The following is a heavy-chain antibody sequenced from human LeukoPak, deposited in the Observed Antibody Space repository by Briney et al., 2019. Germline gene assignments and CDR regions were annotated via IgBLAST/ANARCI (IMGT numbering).Heavy chain of an antibody. D-gene: IGHD6-13*01. CDR2: ISSSGSTI. Sequence: SLRLSCAASGFTFSSYEMNWVRQAPGKGLEWVSYISSSGSTIYYADSVKGRFTISRDNAKNSLYLQMNSLRAEDTAVYYCARAYSSSWYAKYFDYWGQGTLVTVSS. J-gene: IGHJ4*02. CDR1: GFTFSSYE. CDR3: ARAYSSSWYAKYFDY. V-gene: IGHV3-48*03.